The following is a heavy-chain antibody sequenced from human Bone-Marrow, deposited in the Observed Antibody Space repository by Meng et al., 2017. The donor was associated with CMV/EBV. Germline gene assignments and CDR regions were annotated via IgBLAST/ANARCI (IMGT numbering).Heavy chain of an antibody. V-gene: IGHV3-30*02. Sequence: GESLKISCAPSGFSFSTYTLHWVRQAPGKGLEWVAFIRYDGSDKYYAESVKGRFTISRDKSKNTLYLQVNSLRAEDTAVYYCARGGGYYAIDYWGQGTRVTVSS. D-gene: IGHD3-22*01. CDR2: IRYDGSDK. J-gene: IGHJ4*02. CDR3: ARGGGYYAIDY. CDR1: GFSFSTYT.